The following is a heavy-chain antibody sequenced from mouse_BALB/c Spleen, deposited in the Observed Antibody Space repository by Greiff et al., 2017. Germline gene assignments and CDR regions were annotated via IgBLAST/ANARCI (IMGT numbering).Heavy chain of an antibody. Sequence: EVQLQQSGAELVKPGASVKLSCTASGFNIKDTYMHWVKQRPEQGLEWIGRIDPANGNTKYDPKFQGKATITADTSSNTAYLQLSSLTSEDTADYSGAPIYYGYDAWFAYWGQGTLVTVSA. D-gene: IGHD2-2*01. V-gene: IGHV14-3*02. CDR1: GFNIKDTY. CDR2: IDPANGNT. J-gene: IGHJ3*01. CDR3: APIYYGYDAWFAY.